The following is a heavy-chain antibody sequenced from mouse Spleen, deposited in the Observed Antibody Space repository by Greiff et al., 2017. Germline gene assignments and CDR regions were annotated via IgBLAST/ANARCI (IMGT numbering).Heavy chain of an antibody. Sequence: QVQLKQPGAELVRPGTSVKLSCKASGYTFTSYWMHWVKQRPGQGLEWIGVIDPSDSYTNYNQKFKGKATLTVDTSSSTAYMQLSSLTSEDSAVYYCARPTGTSWYFAVWGAGTTLSVSS. D-gene: IGHD4-1*01. CDR3: ARPTGTSWYFAV. CDR2: IDPSDSYT. J-gene: IGHJ1*01. CDR1: GYTFTSYW. V-gene: IGHV1-59*01.